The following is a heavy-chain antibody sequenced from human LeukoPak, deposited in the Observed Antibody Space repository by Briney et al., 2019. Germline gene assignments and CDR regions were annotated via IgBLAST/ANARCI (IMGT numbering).Heavy chain of an antibody. CDR3: ARHRYGYCSSTSCYTGAFDI. CDR2: IYTSGST. J-gene: IGHJ3*02. CDR1: GGSISSYY. V-gene: IGHV4-4*09. D-gene: IGHD2-2*02. Sequence: SETLSLTCTVSGGSISSYYWSWIRQPPGKGLEWIGYIYTSGSTNYNPSLKSRVPVSVDTSKNQFSLKLSSVTAADTAVYYCARHRYGYCSSTSCYTGAFDIWGQGTMVTVSS.